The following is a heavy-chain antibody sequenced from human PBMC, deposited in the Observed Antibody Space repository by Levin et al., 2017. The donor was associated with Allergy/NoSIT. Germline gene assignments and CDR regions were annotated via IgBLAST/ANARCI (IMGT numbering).Heavy chain of an antibody. CDR2: IYHSGST. J-gene: IGHJ4*02. CDR1: GGSISSGGYS. CDR3: ARSSYGDYFDY. V-gene: IGHV4-30-2*01. D-gene: IGHD4-17*01. Sequence: SETLSLTCAVSGGSISSGGYSWSWIRQPPGKGLEWIGYIYHSGSTYYNPSLKSRVTISVDRSKNQFSLKLSSVTAADTAVYYCARSSYGDYFDYWGQGTLVTVSS.